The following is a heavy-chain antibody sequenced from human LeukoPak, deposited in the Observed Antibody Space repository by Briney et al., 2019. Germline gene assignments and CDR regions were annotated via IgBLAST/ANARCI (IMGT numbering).Heavy chain of an antibody. Sequence: GGSLRLSCAASGFTFSSHWMHWVRQAPGKGLVWVSRINSDGSSISYADSVKGRFTISRDNAKNTLYLQMNSLRSEDTAVYYCARADTVAGTPFDYWGQGTLVTVSS. CDR1: GFTFSSHW. V-gene: IGHV3-74*01. CDR3: ARADTVAGTPFDY. D-gene: IGHD6-19*01. J-gene: IGHJ4*02. CDR2: INSDGSSI.